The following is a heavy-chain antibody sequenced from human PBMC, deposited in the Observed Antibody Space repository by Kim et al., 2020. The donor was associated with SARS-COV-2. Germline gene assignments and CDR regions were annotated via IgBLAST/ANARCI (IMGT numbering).Heavy chain of an antibody. CDR3: ARQGPTFIAAANTYQYFGVDV. D-gene: IGHD6-13*01. CDR1: GGSISSSTYS. V-gene: IGHV4-39*01. CDR2: LSYSGTT. Sequence: SETLSLTCTVSGGSISSSTYSWGWIRQSPGKGLQWIASLSYSGTTHYNPSLRSRVTVSVDRPKNRLSLRLSSVTAADTAVYYCARQGPTFIAAANTYQYFGVDVWGQGTTVTVSS. J-gene: IGHJ6*02.